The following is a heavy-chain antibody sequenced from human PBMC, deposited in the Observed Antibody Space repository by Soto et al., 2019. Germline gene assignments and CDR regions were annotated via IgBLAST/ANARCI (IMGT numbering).Heavy chain of an antibody. CDR1: GFIFSNYA. V-gene: IGHV3-23*01. D-gene: IGHD6-19*01. Sequence: EVQLLESGGDLVQPGGSLRLSCAASGFIFSNYAMTWVRQAPGKGPEWVSTFTSGGSTYYRDTVKGRFTISRGNSKNTLYLQMNSLRAEDTAVYYCARTDKYNSQSSGWANRFDYWGQGTLVTVSS. CDR3: ARTDKYNSQSSGWANRFDY. CDR2: FTSGGST. J-gene: IGHJ4*02.